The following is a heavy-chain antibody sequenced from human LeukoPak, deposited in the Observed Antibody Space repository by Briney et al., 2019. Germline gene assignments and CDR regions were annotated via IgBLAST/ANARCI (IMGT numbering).Heavy chain of an antibody. V-gene: IGHV3-73*01. Sequence: PGGSLRLSCAAPGFTFSGSALHWIRQASGKGREWGGRIRSTANGYATAYAASVKGRFTISRDDSKNTAYLKMDSLKTEDTAVDYCTGNYYGSGSYADFDYWGQGTLVTVSS. J-gene: IGHJ4*02. CDR2: IRSTANGYAT. D-gene: IGHD3-10*01. CDR1: GFTFSGSA. CDR3: TGNYYGSGSYADFDY.